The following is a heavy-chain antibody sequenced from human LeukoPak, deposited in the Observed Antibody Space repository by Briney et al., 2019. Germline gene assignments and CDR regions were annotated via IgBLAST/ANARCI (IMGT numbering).Heavy chain of an antibody. J-gene: IGHJ4*02. V-gene: IGHV3-23*01. CDR1: GFTFNSYA. Sequence: GGSLRLSCAASGFTFNSYAMSWVRQAPGKGLEWVSAISGSGGSTYCADSVKGRFTISRDNSKNTLYLQMNSLRAEDTAVYYCAKSPGNILTGYYPPPWGQGTLVTVSS. CDR3: AKSPGNILTGYYPPP. D-gene: IGHD3-9*01. CDR2: ISGSGGST.